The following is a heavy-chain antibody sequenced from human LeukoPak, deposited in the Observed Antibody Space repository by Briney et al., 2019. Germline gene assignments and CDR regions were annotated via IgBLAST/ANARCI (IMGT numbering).Heavy chain of an antibody. J-gene: IGHJ6*02. V-gene: IGHV1-2*02. CDR2: INPNSGGT. Sequence: ASVKVSCKASGYTFTGCYMHWVRQAPAQGLEGMGWINPNSGGTNYAQKFQGRVTMTRDTSISTAYMELSRLRSDDTAVYYCARTAPSGYSSGWFTSYYYYGMDVWGQGTTVTVSS. CDR3: ARTAPSGYSSGWFTSYYYYGMDV. D-gene: IGHD6-19*01. CDR1: GYTFTGCY.